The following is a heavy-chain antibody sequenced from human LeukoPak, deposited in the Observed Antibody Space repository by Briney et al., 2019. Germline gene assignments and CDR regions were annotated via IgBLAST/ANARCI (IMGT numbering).Heavy chain of an antibody. Sequence: PGRSLRLSCAASGFTFSSYAMHWVRQAPGKGLEWVGRIKSKTDGGTTDYAAPVKGRFTISRDDSKNTLYLQMNSLKTEDTAVYYCTTDRRPRGSGYPRFDYWGQGTLVTVSS. V-gene: IGHV3-15*01. CDR3: TTDRRPRGSGYPRFDY. J-gene: IGHJ4*02. CDR2: IKSKTDGGTT. CDR1: GFTFSSYA. D-gene: IGHD3-22*01.